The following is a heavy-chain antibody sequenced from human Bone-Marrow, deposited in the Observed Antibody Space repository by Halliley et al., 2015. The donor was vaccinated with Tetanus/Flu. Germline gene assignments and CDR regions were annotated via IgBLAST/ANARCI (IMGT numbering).Heavy chain of an antibody. CDR1: GGSITRGGFY. V-gene: IGHV4-30-4*01. CDR2: ISNSGST. CDR3: ARVAGDYGDIYFQH. D-gene: IGHD4-17*01. Sequence: TLSLTCAVSGGSITRGGFYWSWIRQPPGKGLEYVGYISNSGSTYYKPSLKSRLTISVDTSENQVSLKLNSVTAADTAVYYCARVAGDYGDIYFQHWGQGTLVTVSS. J-gene: IGHJ1*01.